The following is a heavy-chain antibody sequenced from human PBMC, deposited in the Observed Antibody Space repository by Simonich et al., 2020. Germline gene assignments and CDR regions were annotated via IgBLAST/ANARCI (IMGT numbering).Heavy chain of an antibody. J-gene: IGHJ3*02. CDR3: ARVSGGTAMVTSTFDI. Sequence: QVQLVQSGAEVKKPGASVKVSCKASGYTFTGYSMHWVRQAPGQGLEWLGWIKPKSGGKNYAQKFQGRVTKTRDTSISTAYMELSRLRSDDTAVYYCARVSGGTAMVTSTFDIWGQGTMVTVSS. V-gene: IGHV1-2*02. CDR1: GYTFTGYS. CDR2: IKPKSGGK. D-gene: IGHD5-18*01.